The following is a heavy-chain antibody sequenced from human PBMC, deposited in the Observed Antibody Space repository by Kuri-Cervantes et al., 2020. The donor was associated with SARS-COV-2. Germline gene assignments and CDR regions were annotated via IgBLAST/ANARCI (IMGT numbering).Heavy chain of an antibody. CDR1: GGSTSSSSYY. D-gene: IGHD3-3*01. Sequence: GSLRLSCTVSGGSTSSSSYYWGWIRQPPGKGLEWIGNINYRGSTYYNPSLKSRVTISVDTSKNQFSLKLTSVAAADTAVYYCARRAIFGVVPRYDYWGQGTLVTVSS. CDR2: INYRGST. J-gene: IGHJ4*02. CDR3: ARRAIFGVVPRYDY. V-gene: IGHV4-39*01.